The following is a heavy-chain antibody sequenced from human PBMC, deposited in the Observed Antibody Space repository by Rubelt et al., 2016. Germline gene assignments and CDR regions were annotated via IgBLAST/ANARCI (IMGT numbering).Heavy chain of an antibody. D-gene: IGHD3-10*01. J-gene: IGHJ5*02. Sequence: VQLVESGGGLVKPGGSLRLSCAASGFTFSSYSMNWVRQAPGKGLEWVAVISYDGSNKHYADSVKGRFTISRDNSKNTLYLQMNSLRAEDTAVYYGAKDRVAGSGSYPGGFDPWGQGTLVTVSS. CDR3: AKDRVAGSGSYPGGFDP. V-gene: IGHV3-30*18. CDR2: ISYDGSNK. CDR1: GFTFSSYS.